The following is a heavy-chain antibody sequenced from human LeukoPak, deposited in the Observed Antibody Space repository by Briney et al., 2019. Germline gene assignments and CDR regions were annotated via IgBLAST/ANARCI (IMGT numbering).Heavy chain of an antibody. J-gene: IGHJ4*02. CDR2: IWYDGSNK. Sequence: LPGRSLRLSCAASGFTFSDYGMHWVRQAPGKGLEWVAVIWYDGSNKYYADSVKGRFTISRDNSRNTLYLQMNSLRADDTAVYYCVRELPPVVQYYFDYWGPGTLVTVSS. D-gene: IGHD3-22*01. V-gene: IGHV3-33*01. CDR3: VRELPPVVQYYFDY. CDR1: GFTFSDYG.